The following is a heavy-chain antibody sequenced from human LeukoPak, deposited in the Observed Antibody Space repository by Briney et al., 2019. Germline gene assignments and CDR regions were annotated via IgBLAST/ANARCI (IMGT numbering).Heavy chain of an antibody. CDR1: GFTFTTYA. D-gene: IGHD3-10*01. CDR3: AKDGRLSMVRGSAT. J-gene: IGHJ5*02. Sequence: GGSLRLSCVASGFTFTTYALSWVRQAPGKGLEWVSAMSGSGGSTYYADSVKGRFTISRDSSKNTMYLQMNSLRAEDTAIYYCAKDGRLSMVRGSATWGQGTLVTVSP. V-gene: IGHV3-23*01. CDR2: MSGSGGST.